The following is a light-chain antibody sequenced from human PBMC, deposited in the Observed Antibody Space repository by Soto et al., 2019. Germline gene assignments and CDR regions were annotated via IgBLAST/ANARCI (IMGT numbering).Light chain of an antibody. V-gene: IGKV1-39*01. CDR1: QSISTY. CDR3: QQSYSMPPIT. Sequence: DIQLTQSPSSLSASVGDRITITCRASQSISTYLNWYQQKPGEAPTLLVYDSSTLQSGVPSRFSGSGFGAEFTLTVSSLQPEDFATYYCQQSYSMPPITFGQGTRLEI. J-gene: IGKJ5*01. CDR2: DSS.